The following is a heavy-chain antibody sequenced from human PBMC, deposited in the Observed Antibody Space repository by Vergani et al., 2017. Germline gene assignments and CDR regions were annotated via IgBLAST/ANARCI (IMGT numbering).Heavy chain of an antibody. J-gene: IGHJ6*02. D-gene: IGHD2-2*01. CDR2: IIPMVGTA. V-gene: IGHV1-69*12. CDR3: AGGNGYCSSTSCYFYCYGMDV. Sequence: QVQLVQSGAEVKKPGSSVKVSCKASGGTFSSYAISWVRQAPGHGLEWMGGIIPMVGTANYAQKFQGRVTITADESTSTAYMDLSSLRSEDTAVYYCAGGNGYCSSTSCYFYCYGMDVWGQGTTVTVSS. CDR1: GGTFSSYA.